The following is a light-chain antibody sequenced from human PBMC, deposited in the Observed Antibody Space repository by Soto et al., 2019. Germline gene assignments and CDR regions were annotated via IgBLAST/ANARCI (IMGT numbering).Light chain of an antibody. Sequence: QSVLTQPPSASGTPGQRVTISCSGSSSNIGSNPVHWYQQVPGTAPKLLIHNNNQRPSGVPARFSGSKSGTSASLAISGLQSEDEADYYCAAWVDSLNAVLFGGGTKLTVL. CDR2: NNN. CDR3: AAWVDSLNAVL. V-gene: IGLV1-44*01. J-gene: IGLJ2*01. CDR1: SSNIGSNP.